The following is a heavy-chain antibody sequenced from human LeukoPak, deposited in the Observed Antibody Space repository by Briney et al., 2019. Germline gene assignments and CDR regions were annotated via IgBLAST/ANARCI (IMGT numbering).Heavy chain of an antibody. J-gene: IGHJ4*02. CDR1: GRSFGNYG. D-gene: IGHD1-20*01. Sequence: GGSLRLSCVASGRSFGNYGMNWVRQAPGKGLEWASTISSSSSYIYYADSVKGRFTISRDNAKNSLYLQMNSLRAEDTAVYYCARARITGTTLPVDYWGQGTLVTVSS. CDR3: ARARITGTTLPVDY. V-gene: IGHV3-21*01. CDR2: ISSSSSYI.